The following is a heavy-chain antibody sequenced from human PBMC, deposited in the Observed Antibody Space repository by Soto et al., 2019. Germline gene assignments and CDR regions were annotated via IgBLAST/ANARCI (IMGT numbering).Heavy chain of an antibody. CDR3: ARAPSRMIITLGGVIAPYFGMEV. D-gene: IGHD3-16*02. CDR1: GFTFSSYW. Sequence: GGSLRLSCAASGFTFSSYWMHWVRQVPGKGLVWVSRINSDGSTTSTRYAGSVKGRFTISRDNAKNTLYLQMDSLRAEDTAVYYCARAPSRMIITLGGVIAPYFGMEVWGQGTTVTVSS. V-gene: IGHV3-74*01. J-gene: IGHJ6*02. CDR2: INSDGSTTST.